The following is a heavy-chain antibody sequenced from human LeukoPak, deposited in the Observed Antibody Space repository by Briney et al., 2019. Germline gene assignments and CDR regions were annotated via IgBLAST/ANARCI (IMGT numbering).Heavy chain of an antibody. Sequence: GGSLRLSCAASGFTFDDYAMHWVRQAPGKGLEWVSGISWNSGSIGYADSVKGRFTIPRDNAKNSLYLQMNSLRAEDTALYYCAYRAFDIWGQGTMVTVSS. CDR3: AYRAFDI. CDR2: ISWNSGSI. J-gene: IGHJ3*02. V-gene: IGHV3-9*01. CDR1: GFTFDDYA.